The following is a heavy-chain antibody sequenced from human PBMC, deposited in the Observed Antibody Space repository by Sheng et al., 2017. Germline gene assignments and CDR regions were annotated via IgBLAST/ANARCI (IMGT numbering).Heavy chain of an antibody. V-gene: IGHV3-33*01. CDR3: ARDLRDYLYYYYGMDV. CDR2: IWYDGSNK. Sequence: QVQLVESGGGVVQPGRSLRLSCAASGFTFSRYGMHWVRQAPGKGLEWVAVIWYDGSNKYYADSVKGRFTISRDNSKNTLYLQMNSLRAEDTAVYYCARDLRDYLYYYYGMDVWGQGTTVTVSS. CDR1: GFTFSRYG. D-gene: IGHD4-17*01. J-gene: IGHJ6*02.